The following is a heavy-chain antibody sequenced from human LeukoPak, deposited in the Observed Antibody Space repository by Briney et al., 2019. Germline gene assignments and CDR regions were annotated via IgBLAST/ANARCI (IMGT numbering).Heavy chain of an antibody. J-gene: IGHJ4*02. Sequence: SETLSLTCTVSGDSISSSSYYWGWIRQPPGKGLEWIGSVYHSGSTYHNPSLKSRVTISVDTSKSQFSLKLNSVTAADTAVYYCARLVGGPDYWGQGTLVTVSS. CDR1: GDSISSSSYY. CDR2: VYHSGST. D-gene: IGHD2-21*01. V-gene: IGHV4-39*01. CDR3: ARLVGGPDY.